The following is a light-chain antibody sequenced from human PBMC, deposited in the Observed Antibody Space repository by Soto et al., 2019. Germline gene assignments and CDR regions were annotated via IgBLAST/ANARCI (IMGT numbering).Light chain of an antibody. V-gene: IGLV4-69*01. CDR2: LNSDGSH. CDR3: QTWGNGTVV. J-gene: IGLJ2*01. CDR1: SGRSSYA. Sequence: VLTQSPSASASLGTSVKLSCTLSSGRSSYAIAWHQQQPEKGPRYLMKLNSDGSHNKGDGIPDRFSRSSSGAERYLTISSLQSEDEADYYCQTWGNGTVVFGGGTKLTVL.